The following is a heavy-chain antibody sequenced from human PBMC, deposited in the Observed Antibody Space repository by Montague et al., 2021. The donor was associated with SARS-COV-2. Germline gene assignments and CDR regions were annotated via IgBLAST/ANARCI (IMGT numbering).Heavy chain of an antibody. CDR2: TDYSRST. D-gene: IGHD5-18*01. CDR3: AREPVYSFGPFMDV. V-gene: IGHV4-59*11. J-gene: IGHJ6*02. CDR1: GRGIPAQN. Sequence: SETLSLTCCILGRGIPAQNGRAHVWTPVTKIECIPPTDYSRSTNYNPSLKSRVTISLDTSNHLFSLEVRSVTAADTAIYYCAREPVYSFGPFMDVWGQGTTVSVSS.